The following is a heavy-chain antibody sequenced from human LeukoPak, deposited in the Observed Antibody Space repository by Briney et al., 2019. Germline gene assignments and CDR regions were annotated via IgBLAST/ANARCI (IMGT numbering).Heavy chain of an antibody. Sequence: SETLSLTCAVSGYSISSGYHWGWIRQPPGKGLEWIGSIYHSGSTYYNPSLKSRVTISVDTSKNQFSLKLSSVTAADTAVYYCARHPQDIVVVPAAIPAYYFDYWGQGTLVTVSS. CDR1: GYSISSGYH. CDR2: IYHSGST. D-gene: IGHD2-2*02. V-gene: IGHV4-38-2*01. J-gene: IGHJ4*02. CDR3: ARHPQDIVVVPAAIPAYYFDY.